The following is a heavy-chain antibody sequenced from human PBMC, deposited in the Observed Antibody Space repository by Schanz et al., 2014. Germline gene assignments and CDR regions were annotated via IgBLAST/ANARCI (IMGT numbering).Heavy chain of an antibody. Sequence: EVQLVESGGGLVKPGGSLRLSCAASGFTFSSYAMSWVRQAPGKGLEWVSYISGSSRTIYYADSMKGRFTVSRDNAENALYLQMNSLRAEDTGLYFCARGGSGSHYRLDYWGQGTLVTVSS. CDR2: ISGSSRTI. J-gene: IGHJ4*02. V-gene: IGHV3-48*01. D-gene: IGHD1-26*01. CDR1: GFTFSSYA. CDR3: ARGGSGSHYRLDY.